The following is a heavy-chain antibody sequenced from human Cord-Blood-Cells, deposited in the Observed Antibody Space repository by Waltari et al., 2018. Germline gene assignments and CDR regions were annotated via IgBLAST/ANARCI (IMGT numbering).Heavy chain of an antibody. CDR3: ARVQSVGATDY. Sequence: QVQLQESGPGLVKPSETLSLTCTVSGGSISSYYWSWIRQPPGKGLDWIGYIYYSGSTNYTPSLEGRVTISVDTSKNQFSLKLSSVTAADTAVYYCARVQSVGATDYWGQGTLVTVSS. V-gene: IGHV4-59*01. CDR2: IYYSGST. CDR1: GGSISSYY. J-gene: IGHJ4*02. D-gene: IGHD1-26*01.